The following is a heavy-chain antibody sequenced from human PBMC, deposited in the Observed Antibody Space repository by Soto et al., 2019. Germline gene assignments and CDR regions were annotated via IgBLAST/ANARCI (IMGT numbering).Heavy chain of an antibody. V-gene: IGHV5-10-1*01. Sequence: GESLKISCKGSGYSFAGYWITWVRQKPGKGLEWMGRIDPSNSQTYHSPSFRGHVTISVTKSITTVFLQWSSLRASDTAMYYCARQIYDSDTGPNFQYYFDSWGQGTPVTVSS. J-gene: IGHJ4*02. D-gene: IGHD3-22*01. CDR2: IDPSNSQT. CDR1: GYSFAGYW. CDR3: ARQIYDSDTGPNFQYYFDS.